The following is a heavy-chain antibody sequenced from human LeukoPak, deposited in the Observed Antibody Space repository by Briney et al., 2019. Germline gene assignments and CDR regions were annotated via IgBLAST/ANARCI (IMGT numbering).Heavy chain of an antibody. Sequence: PGRSLRLSCAASGFTFSTYGMHWVRQAPGKGLEWVAVICHDGSIKYYADSVKGRFTISRHNSKNPLYLQMNSLIAEDTAVYYCARAVGPFDFWGPGTIVIVSS. V-gene: IGHV3-33*01. CDR1: GFTFSTYG. CDR2: ICHDGSIK. CDR3: ARAVGPFDF. J-gene: IGHJ3*01.